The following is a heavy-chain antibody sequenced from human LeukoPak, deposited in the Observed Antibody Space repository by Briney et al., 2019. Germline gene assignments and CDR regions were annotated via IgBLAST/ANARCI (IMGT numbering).Heavy chain of an antibody. V-gene: IGHV3-23*01. D-gene: IGHD6-19*01. CDR3: AKGPSVAGTGHDY. Sequence: GGSLRLSCAASGFTFSNAWMSWVRQAPGKGLEWVSAISGSGGSTYYADSVKGRFTISRDNSKNTLYLQMNSLRAEDTAVYYCAKGPSVAGTGHDYWGQGTMVTVSS. CDR1: GFTFSNAW. J-gene: IGHJ3*01. CDR2: ISGSGGST.